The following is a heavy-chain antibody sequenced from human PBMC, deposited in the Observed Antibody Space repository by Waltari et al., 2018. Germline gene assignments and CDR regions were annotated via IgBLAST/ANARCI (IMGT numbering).Heavy chain of an antibody. Sequence: EVQLVETGGGLIQPGGSLRLSCAASGFTVSSNYMSWVRQAPGKGLEGVSVIYSGGSTYSADSGKCRFTIYRDNAKNTLYLQMNSLRAEDTAVYYCARSYDRDAFDIWGQGTMVTVSS. CDR1: GFTVSSNY. J-gene: IGHJ3*02. D-gene: IGHD3-22*01. V-gene: IGHV3-53*02. CDR2: IYSGGST. CDR3: ARSYDRDAFDI.